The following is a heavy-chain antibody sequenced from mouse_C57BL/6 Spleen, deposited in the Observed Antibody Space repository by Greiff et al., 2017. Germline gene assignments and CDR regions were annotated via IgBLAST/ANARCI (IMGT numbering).Heavy chain of an antibody. CDR3: ARSLITTVRALDY. J-gene: IGHJ2*01. CDR2: IYPRSGNT. V-gene: IGHV1-81*01. D-gene: IGHD1-1*01. CDR1: GYTFTSYG. Sequence: QVQLQQSGAELVKPGASVKMSCKASGYTFTSYGISWVKQRTGQGLEWIGEIYPRSGNTYYNEKFKGKATLTADKSSSTAYMELRSLTSEDSAVYFCARSLITTVRALDYWGQGTTLTVSS.